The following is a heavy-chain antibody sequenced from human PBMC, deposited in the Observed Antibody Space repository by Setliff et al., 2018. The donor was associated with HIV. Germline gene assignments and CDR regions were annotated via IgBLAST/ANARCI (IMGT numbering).Heavy chain of an antibody. D-gene: IGHD4-17*01. CDR3: AREIRAGDYPPYNYYFYMDV. J-gene: IGHJ6*03. V-gene: IGHV3-21*01. CDR1: GFTFSSYS. Sequence: GSLRLSCAASGFTFSSYSMNWVRQAPGKGLEWVSSISSSSSYIYYADSVKGRFTISRDNAKNSLFLQMNSLRAEDTAVYYCAREIRAGDYPPYNYYFYMDVWGKGTTVTVSS. CDR2: ISSSSSYI.